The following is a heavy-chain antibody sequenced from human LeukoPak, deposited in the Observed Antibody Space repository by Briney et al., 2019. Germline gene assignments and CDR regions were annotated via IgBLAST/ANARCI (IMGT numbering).Heavy chain of an antibody. CDR1: GGTFSSYA. CDR2: IIPIFGTA. D-gene: IGHD1-1*01. CDR3: VTLGREGWKTGTTSY. Sequence: ASVKVSCKASGGTFSSYAISWVRQAPGQGLEWMGGIIPIFGTANYAQKFQGRVTITADESTSTAYMELSSLRSEDTAVYYCVTLGREGWKTGTTSYWGQGILVTVSS. J-gene: IGHJ4*02. V-gene: IGHV1-69*13.